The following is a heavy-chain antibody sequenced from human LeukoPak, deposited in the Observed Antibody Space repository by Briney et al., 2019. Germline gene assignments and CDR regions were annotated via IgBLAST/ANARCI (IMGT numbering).Heavy chain of an antibody. D-gene: IGHD3-22*01. J-gene: IGHJ5*02. CDR2: IYYSGST. CDR1: GASISSYY. Sequence: PSETLSLTCTVSGASISSYYWTWIRQPPGKGLEWIGYIYYSGSTNYNPSLKSRVTISVDTSKNQFSLKLSSVTAADTAVYYCARGFFQARYYDSSGYSPTNWFDPWGQGTLVTVSS. CDR3: ARGFFQARYYDSSGYSPTNWFDP. V-gene: IGHV4-59*08.